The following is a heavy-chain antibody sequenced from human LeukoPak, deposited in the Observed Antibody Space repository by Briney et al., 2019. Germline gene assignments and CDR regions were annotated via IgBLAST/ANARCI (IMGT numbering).Heavy chain of an antibody. CDR1: GGSIRSYY. J-gene: IGHJ4*02. D-gene: IGHD6-13*01. V-gene: IGHV4-59*01. CDR3: ARGGSSSWTGGHFDY. Sequence: PSETLSLTCTVSGGSIRSYYWSWIRQSPGKXXXXXXXXYYSGSTNYNPSLKSRVNISVDTSKNQFSLKLSSVTAADTAVYYCARGGSSSWTGGHFDYWGQGTLVTVSS. CDR2: XYYSGST.